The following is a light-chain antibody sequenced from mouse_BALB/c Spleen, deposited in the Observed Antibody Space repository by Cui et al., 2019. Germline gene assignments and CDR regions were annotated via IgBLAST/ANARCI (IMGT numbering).Light chain of an antibody. CDR3: QQNNEDPFT. CDR1: KSVDNYGNSF. Sequence: NIVLTQSPASLAVSLGQRATISCRASKSVDNYGNSFMHWYQQKPGQPPKLLIYLASNLESGVPARFSGSGSRTDFTLTIDPVEADDAAAYYCQQNNEDPFTFGSGTKLEIK. J-gene: IGKJ4*01. V-gene: IGKV3-10*01. CDR2: LAS.